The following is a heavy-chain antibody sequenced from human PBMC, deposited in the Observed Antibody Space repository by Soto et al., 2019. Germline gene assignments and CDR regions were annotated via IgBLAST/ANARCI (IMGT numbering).Heavy chain of an antibody. Sequence: SETLSLTCAVSGGSISSGGYSWSWIRQPPGKGLEWIGYIYHSGSTYYNPSLKSRVTISVDRSKNQFSLKLSSVTAADTAVYYCVREYGSGSYYHKTLLDYWGQGTLVTVSS. CDR1: GGSISSGGYS. D-gene: IGHD3-10*01. V-gene: IGHV4-30-2*01. CDR2: IYHSGST. J-gene: IGHJ4*02. CDR3: VREYGSGSYYHKTLLDY.